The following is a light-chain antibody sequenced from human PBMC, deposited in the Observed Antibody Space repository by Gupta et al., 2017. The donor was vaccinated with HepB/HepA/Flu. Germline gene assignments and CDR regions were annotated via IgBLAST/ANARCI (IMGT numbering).Light chain of an antibody. CDR3: QSYDSSLSGSGV. Sequence: QSVLTQPPSVSRAPGQRVTISCTGSSSTIGAGYDVHWYQQLPGTAPKLLIYGNSNRPSGVPDRFSGSKSGTSASLAITGLQAEDEADYYCQSYDSSLSGSGVFGGGTKLTVL. V-gene: IGLV1-40*01. CDR1: SSTIGAGYD. J-gene: IGLJ2*01. CDR2: GNS.